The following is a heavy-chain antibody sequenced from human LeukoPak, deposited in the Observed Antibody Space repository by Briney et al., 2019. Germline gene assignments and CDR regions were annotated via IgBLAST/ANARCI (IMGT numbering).Heavy chain of an antibody. CDR3: AREVFATASAFDC. J-gene: IGHJ4*02. Sequence: GGSLSLSCTASGFSFSSFWMSWVRQAPGKGLEWVANIKDDGSVKNHVDSLKGRFSISRDNARNSLYLQISSLRAEDTAVYYCAREVFATASAFDCWGQGTLVTVSS. V-gene: IGHV3-7*03. D-gene: IGHD2-21*01. CDR2: IKDDGSVK. CDR1: GFSFSSFW.